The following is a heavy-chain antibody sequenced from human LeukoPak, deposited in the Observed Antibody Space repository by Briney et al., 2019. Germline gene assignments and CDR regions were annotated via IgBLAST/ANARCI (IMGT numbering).Heavy chain of an antibody. V-gene: IGHV3-48*03. CDR3: ARDGGYSTVSGDYFDF. CDR2: ISSSGSTT. J-gene: IGHJ4*02. D-gene: IGHD2-15*01. Sequence: GGSLRLSCAASGFTFSSFEMNWVRQAPGKGLEWTSYISSSGSTTYYADSLEGRFTISRDNAKNSLYLQINSLRGEDTAIYYCARDGGYSTVSGDYFDFWGQGALVTVS. CDR1: GFTFSSFE.